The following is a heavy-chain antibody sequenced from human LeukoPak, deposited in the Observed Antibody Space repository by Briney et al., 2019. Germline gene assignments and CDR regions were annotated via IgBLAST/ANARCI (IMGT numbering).Heavy chain of an antibody. CDR1: IDSTNGNY. CDR3: ARELLNAPTPGAY. D-gene: IGHD2-21*01. CDR2: AHRSGST. V-gene: IGHV4-4*02. J-gene: IGHJ4*02. Sequence: PSETLSLTCAVSIDSTNGNYWSWVRQSPGKGLEWIGEAHRSGSTNYKPSLKRRVTISIDRSKDQISLDLTSVTAADTAVYYCARELLNAPTPGAYWGQGILVTVSS.